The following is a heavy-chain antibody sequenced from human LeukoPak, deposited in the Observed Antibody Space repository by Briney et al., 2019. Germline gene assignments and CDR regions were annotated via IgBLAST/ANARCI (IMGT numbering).Heavy chain of an antibody. J-gene: IGHJ6*04. CDR2: INPSGSST. D-gene: IGHD1-26*01. CDR3: AKLRYSGIDV. V-gene: IGHV1-46*04. Sequence: ASVKVSCKASGYTFTSYYMHWVRQAPGQGLEWMGIINPSGSSTSYAEKLKGRFTMTRDMSTNTVYMELSSLRSEDTAVYYCAKLRYSGIDVWGKGTTVTVSS. CDR1: GYTFTSYY.